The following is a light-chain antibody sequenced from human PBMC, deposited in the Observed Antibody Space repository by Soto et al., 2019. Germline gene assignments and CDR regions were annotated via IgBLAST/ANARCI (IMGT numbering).Light chain of an antibody. CDR2: EVT. Sequence: LTQPASVSGSPGQSITISCTGTSGDIGSYNRVSWYQQHPGKAPKLIIYEVTDRPSGVSNRFSGSKSGNTASLTISGLQAEDEAEYYCSSYTNINTRACVFGTGTKVTV. V-gene: IGLV2-14*01. CDR1: SGDIGSYNR. J-gene: IGLJ1*01. CDR3: SSYTNINTRACV.